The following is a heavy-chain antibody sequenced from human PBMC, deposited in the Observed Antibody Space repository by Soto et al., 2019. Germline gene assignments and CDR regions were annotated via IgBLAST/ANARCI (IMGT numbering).Heavy chain of an antibody. J-gene: IGHJ3*02. V-gene: IGHV4-30-4*01. Sequence: SETLYLASTVSGGCISSGDYYWSWIRQPPGKGLEWIGYIYYSGSTYYNPSLKSRVTISVDTSKNQFSLKLSSVTAADTAVYYCARVPAGYCGGDRQLDAFDIWGPGTIVTVSS. D-gene: IGHD2-21*02. CDR2: IYYSGST. CDR3: ARVPAGYCGGDRQLDAFDI. CDR1: GGCISSGDYY.